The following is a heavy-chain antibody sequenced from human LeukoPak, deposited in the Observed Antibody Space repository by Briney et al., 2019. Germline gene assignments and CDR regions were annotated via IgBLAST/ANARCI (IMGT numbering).Heavy chain of an antibody. D-gene: IGHD6-13*01. CDR3: ARGAIAAAGRVFDY. CDR1: GGSISSTSYY. CDR2: IYYSGST. J-gene: IGHJ4*02. V-gene: IGHV4-39*01. Sequence: PSETLSLTCTVSGGSISSTSYYWGWIRQPPGKGLEWIGNIYYSGSTYCNPSLKSRVTISVDTSKNQFSLKLSSVTAADTAVYYCARGAIAAAGRVFDYWGQGALVTVSS.